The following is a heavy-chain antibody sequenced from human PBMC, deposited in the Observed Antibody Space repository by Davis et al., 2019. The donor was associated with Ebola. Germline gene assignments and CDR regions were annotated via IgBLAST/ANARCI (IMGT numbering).Heavy chain of an antibody. J-gene: IGHJ4*02. CDR1: GFTFSSYG. V-gene: IGHV3-21*01. CDR3: ARDRDYYGSGSYYIIDY. D-gene: IGHD3-10*01. CDR2: ISRGSGYI. Sequence: PGGSLRLSCADSGFTFSSYGMNWVRQAPGKGLERVSSISRGSGYIYYADSVKGRFTISRDNAKNSLYLQMDSLRAEDTAVYYCARDRDYYGSGSYYIIDYWGQGTLVTVSS.